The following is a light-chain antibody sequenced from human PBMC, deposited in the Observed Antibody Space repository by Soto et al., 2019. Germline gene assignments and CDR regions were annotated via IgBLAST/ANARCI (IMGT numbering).Light chain of an antibody. Sequence: EIVLTQSPATLSLSPGERATLSCRASQSVGSYLAWYQQKPGQAPSLLIYDASSRATGIPARVSGSGSGTDFTLTISSLEPEDFAVYYCQQRSNWPLTFGGGTKVDIK. CDR1: QSVGSY. J-gene: IGKJ4*01. CDR3: QQRSNWPLT. CDR2: DAS. V-gene: IGKV3-11*01.